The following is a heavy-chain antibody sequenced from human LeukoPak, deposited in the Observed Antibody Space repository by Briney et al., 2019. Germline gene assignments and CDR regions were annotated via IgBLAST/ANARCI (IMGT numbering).Heavy chain of an antibody. V-gene: IGHV4-4*07. CDR2: IYSSGST. Sequence: SETLSLTCTVSGGSISNYYWSWIRQPAGKGLEWIGHIYSSGSTNYNPSLKSRVTMSLDTSNRQFSLKLNSVTAADTAVYYCGRALGSGSYIDFWGQGTLVTVPS. J-gene: IGHJ4*02. D-gene: IGHD1-26*01. CDR3: GRALGSGSYIDF. CDR1: GGSISNYY.